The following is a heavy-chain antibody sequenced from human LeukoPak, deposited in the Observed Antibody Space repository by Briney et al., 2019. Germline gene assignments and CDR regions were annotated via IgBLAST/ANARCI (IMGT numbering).Heavy chain of an antibody. D-gene: IGHD3-22*01. Sequence: ASVKVSCKASGYTFTSYGISWVRQAPGQGLEWMGIINPSGGSTSYAQKFQGRVTMTRDTSTSTVYMELSSLRSEDTAVYYCARDRTDYYDSSGYHDYWGQGTLVTVSS. CDR1: GYTFTSYG. CDR2: INPSGGST. V-gene: IGHV1-46*01. CDR3: ARDRTDYYDSSGYHDY. J-gene: IGHJ4*02.